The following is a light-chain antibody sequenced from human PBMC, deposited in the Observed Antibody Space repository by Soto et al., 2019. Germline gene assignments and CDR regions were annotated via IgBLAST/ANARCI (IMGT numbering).Light chain of an antibody. Sequence: DIQMTQSPSSLSASVGDRVTITCRASQSISSYLNWYQQKPGKAPKLLIYAASSLQSGVPSRFSGSGSGTAFTLTNSSLQPKDFATYYYQQSYSTPPITFGQGTRLEIK. CDR1: QSISSY. CDR3: QQSYSTPPIT. V-gene: IGKV1-39*01. CDR2: AAS. J-gene: IGKJ5*01.